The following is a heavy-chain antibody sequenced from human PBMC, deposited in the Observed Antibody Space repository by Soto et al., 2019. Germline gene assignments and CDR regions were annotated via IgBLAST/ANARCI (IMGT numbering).Heavy chain of an antibody. V-gene: IGHV4-61*05. J-gene: IGHJ3*01. Sequence: QKLSLTKTGSGGSMTYGNNHYCSWLLLTQGKGLEWIGYISDIAYTSYNPSLKGRVSISVDTSKNQFSLTLTSVTAADTVVYFCGRRGSGFLHFLVEVRGQ. CDR2: ISDIAYT. D-gene: IGHD3-3*01. CDR1: GGSMTYGNNHY. CDR3: GRRGSGFLHFLVEV.